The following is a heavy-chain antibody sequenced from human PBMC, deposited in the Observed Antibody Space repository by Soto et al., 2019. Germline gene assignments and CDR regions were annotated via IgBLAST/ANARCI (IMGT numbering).Heavy chain of an antibody. CDR1: GGTFSSYT. J-gene: IGHJ4*02. Sequence: QVQLVQSGAEVKKPGSSVKVSCKASGGTFSSYTISWVRQAPGQGLEWMGRIIPILGIANYAQKFQGRVTITADKSTSTAYMELSSLRSKDTAVYYCATHYYDSSGPSGYWGQGTLVTVSS. V-gene: IGHV1-69*02. CDR2: IIPILGIA. D-gene: IGHD3-22*01. CDR3: ATHYYDSSGPSGY.